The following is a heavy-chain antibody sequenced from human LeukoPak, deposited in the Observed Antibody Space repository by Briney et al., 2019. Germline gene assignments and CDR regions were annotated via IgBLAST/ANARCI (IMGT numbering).Heavy chain of an antibody. D-gene: IGHD2/OR15-2a*01. CDR3: ASILYGYGLDV. CDR1: GFSVSNNY. J-gene: IGHJ6*04. V-gene: IGHV3-53*01. CDR2: ISGGGTA. Sequence: PGGSLRLSCAGSGFSVSNNYMSWVRQAPGKGLEWVSGISGGGTAHYADSVMGRFTVSRDNSKNTLHLQMNSLRAEDTAVYYCASILYGYGLDVWGKGTTVTVSS.